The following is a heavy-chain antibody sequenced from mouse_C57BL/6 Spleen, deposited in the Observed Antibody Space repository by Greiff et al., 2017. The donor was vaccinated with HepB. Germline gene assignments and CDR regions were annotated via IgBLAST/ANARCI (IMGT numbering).Heavy chain of an antibody. CDR3: ARRDYYGSSRYFDV. CDR2: IYPGSGST. D-gene: IGHD1-1*01. V-gene: IGHV1-55*01. J-gene: IGHJ1*03. CDR1: GYTFTSYW. Sequence: QVQLQQPGAELVKPGASVKMSCKASGYTFTSYWITWVKQRPGQSLEWIGDIYPGSGSTNYNEKFKSKATLTVDTSSSTAYMQLSSLTSEDSAVYYCARRDYYGSSRYFDVWGTGTTVTVSS.